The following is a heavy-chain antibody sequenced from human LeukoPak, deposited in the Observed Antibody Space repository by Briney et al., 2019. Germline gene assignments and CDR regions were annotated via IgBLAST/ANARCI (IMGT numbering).Heavy chain of an antibody. J-gene: IGHJ6*02. CDR2: INHSGST. CDR1: GGSFSGYY. V-gene: IGHV4-34*01. D-gene: IGHD1-14*01. Sequence: ASETLSLTCVVYGGSFSGYYWSWIRQPPGKGMEWIGEINHSGSTNYNPSLKSRVTISVDTSKNQFSLKLSSVTAADTAVYYCASVYDYYGMDVWGQGTTVTVSS. CDR3: ASVYDYYGMDV.